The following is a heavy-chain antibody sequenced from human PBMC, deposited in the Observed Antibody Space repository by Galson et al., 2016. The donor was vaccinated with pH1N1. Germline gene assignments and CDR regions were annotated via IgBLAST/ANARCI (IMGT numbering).Heavy chain of an antibody. V-gene: IGHV1-2*02. J-gene: IGHJ5*02. CDR3: ARDLYYDTSGYYPLDP. CDR1: GYTFTGYF. CDR2: INPNNGGT. D-gene: IGHD3-22*01. Sequence: ASGYTFTGYFMHWVRQAPGQGLEWMGWINPNNGGTNYAQKFQGRVTLTRDASISTAYMELSRLRSDDTAVYYCARDLYYDTSGYYPLDPWGQGTLVTVSS.